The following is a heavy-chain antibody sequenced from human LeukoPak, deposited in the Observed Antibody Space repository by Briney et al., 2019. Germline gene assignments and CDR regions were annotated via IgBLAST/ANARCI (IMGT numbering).Heavy chain of an antibody. CDR1: GYTFTTYG. CDR3: ARDDYYDSSGYYYGAYFQH. V-gene: IGHV1-18*01. D-gene: IGHD3-22*01. Sequence: GASVKVSCKASGYTFTTYGIGWVRQAPGQGLEWMGWITAYNGNTNYAQKLQGRVTMTTDTSTSTAYMELRSLRSDDTAVYYCARDDYYDSSGYYYGAYFQHWGQGTLVTVSS. J-gene: IGHJ1*01. CDR2: ITAYNGNT.